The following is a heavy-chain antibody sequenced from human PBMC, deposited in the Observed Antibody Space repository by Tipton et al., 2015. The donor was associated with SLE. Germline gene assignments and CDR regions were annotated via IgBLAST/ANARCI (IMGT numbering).Heavy chain of an antibody. CDR1: GDSISSSTYF. J-gene: IGHJ2*01. D-gene: IGHD1-26*01. V-gene: IGHV4-39*07. Sequence: TLSLTCTVSGDSISSSTYFWVWIRQPPGKGLEWIGTVHSSGENYYNPSLKSRVTTSVDTSKSQFSLKLTSLTAADTALYYCARQVGAGRWCFDLWGRGTLVTVSS. CDR3: ARQVGAGRWCFDL. CDR2: VHSSGEN.